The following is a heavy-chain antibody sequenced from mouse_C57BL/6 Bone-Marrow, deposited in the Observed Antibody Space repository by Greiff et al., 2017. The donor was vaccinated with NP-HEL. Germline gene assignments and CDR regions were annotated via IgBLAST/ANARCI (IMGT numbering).Heavy chain of an antibody. V-gene: IGHV7-1*01. D-gene: IGHD3-2*02. Sequence: EVKLVESGGGLVQSGRSLRLSCATSGFTFSDFYMEWVRQAPGKGLEWIAASRNKANDYTTEYSASVKGRFIVARDTSQSILYLQMNVLRAEDTAIYYCARDSSGEGGFAYWGQGTLVTVSA. CDR3: ARDSSGEGGFAY. J-gene: IGHJ3*01. CDR1: GFTFSDFY. CDR2: SRNKANDYTT.